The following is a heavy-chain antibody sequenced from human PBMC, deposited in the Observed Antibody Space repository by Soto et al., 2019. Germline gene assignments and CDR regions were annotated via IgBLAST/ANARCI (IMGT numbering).Heavy chain of an antibody. Sequence: EVQLLESGGGLVQPGGSLRLSCAASGFTFSSYAMSWVRQAPGKGLEWVSGISGGGGSTYYADSVKDRFTISRNNSKNTLYLQMNSLRAEDTAVYYCAKVGLTGGYDYDTFDIWGKGTIVTVSS. V-gene: IGHV3-23*01. CDR3: AKVGLTGGYDYDTFDI. D-gene: IGHD5-12*01. CDR2: ISGGGGST. J-gene: IGHJ3*02. CDR1: GFTFSSYA.